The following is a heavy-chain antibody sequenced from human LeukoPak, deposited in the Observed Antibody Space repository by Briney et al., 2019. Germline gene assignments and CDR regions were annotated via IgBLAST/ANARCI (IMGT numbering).Heavy chain of an antibody. V-gene: IGHV4-59*01. CDR3: ARTMVRGVIILTPYYMDV. CDR2: IYYSGST. J-gene: IGHJ6*03. Sequence: PSETLSLTCTVSGGSISSYYWSWIRQPPGKGLEWIGYIYYSGSTNYNPSLKSRVTISVDTSKNQFSLKLSSVTAADTSVYYCARTMVRGVIILTPYYMDVWGKGSTVTVSS. D-gene: IGHD3-10*01. CDR1: GGSISSYY.